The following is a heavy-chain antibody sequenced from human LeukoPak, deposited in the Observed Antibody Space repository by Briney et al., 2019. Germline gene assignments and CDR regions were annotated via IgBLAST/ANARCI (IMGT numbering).Heavy chain of an antibody. CDR3: ARWSIVATIFDY. CDR1: GGSISSGSYY. V-gene: IGHV4-61*02. J-gene: IGHJ4*02. Sequence: SETLSLTCTVSGGSISSGSYYWSWIRQPAGKGLEWIGRVYTSGSTNYNPSLKSRVTISVDTSKNQFPLKLSSVTAADTAVYYCARWSIVATIFDYWGQGTLVTVSS. CDR2: VYTSGST. D-gene: IGHD5-12*01.